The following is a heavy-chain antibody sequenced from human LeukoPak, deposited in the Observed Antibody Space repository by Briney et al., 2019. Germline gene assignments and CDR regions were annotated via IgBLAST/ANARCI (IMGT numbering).Heavy chain of an antibody. Sequence: GASVKVSCKASGYTFTSYYMHWVRQAPGQGLEWMGIINPSGGSTSYAQKFQGRVTMTGDMSTSTVYMELSSLRSEDTAVYYCTSGVMLSGFDYWGQGTLVTVSS. CDR2: INPSGGST. V-gene: IGHV1-46*01. J-gene: IGHJ4*02. CDR1: GYTFTSYY. CDR3: TSGVMLSGFDY. D-gene: IGHD3-16*01.